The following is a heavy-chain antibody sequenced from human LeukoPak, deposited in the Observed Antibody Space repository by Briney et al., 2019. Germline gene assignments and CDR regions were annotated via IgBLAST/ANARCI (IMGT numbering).Heavy chain of an antibody. CDR1: GFTLSSYS. Sequence: GGSLRLSCAASGFTLSSYSMNWVRQAPGKGLEWISFIDSSSRTIFYAESVKGRFTISRDNAKNSLFLQMNSLRAEDTAVYYCAKAWVRGVPQFDYWGQGTLVTVSS. J-gene: IGHJ4*02. CDR3: AKAWVRGVPQFDY. V-gene: IGHV3-48*04. D-gene: IGHD3-10*01. CDR2: IDSSSRTI.